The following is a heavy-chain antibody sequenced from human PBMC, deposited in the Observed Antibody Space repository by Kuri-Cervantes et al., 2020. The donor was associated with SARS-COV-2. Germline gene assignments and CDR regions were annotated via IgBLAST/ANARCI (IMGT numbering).Heavy chain of an antibody. CDR2: INHSGST. CDR1: GGSFSGYY. J-gene: IGHJ4*02. V-gene: IGHV4-34*01. D-gene: IGHD6-6*01. Sequence: ESLKISCAVYGGSFSGYYWSWIRQPPGKGLEWIGEINHSGSTNYNPSLKSRVTISVDTSKNQFSLKLSSVTAADTAVYYCARGPRWSIAASFDYWGQGALVTDSS. CDR3: ARGPRWSIAASFDY.